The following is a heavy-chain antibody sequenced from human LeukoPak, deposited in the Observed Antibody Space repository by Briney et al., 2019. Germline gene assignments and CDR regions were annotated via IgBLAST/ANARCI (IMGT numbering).Heavy chain of an antibody. D-gene: IGHD6-19*01. CDR3: AREGPLYSSGWYYQGTHWFDP. CDR1: GDSISTSSYY. J-gene: IGHJ5*02. Sequence: SETLSLTCTVSGDSISTSSYYWGWIRQPPGKGLEWIGSIYHSGSTYYNPSLKSRVTISVDTSKNQFSLKLSSVTAADTAVYYCAREGPLYSSGWYYQGTHWFDPWGQGTLVTVSS. CDR2: IYHSGST. V-gene: IGHV4-39*07.